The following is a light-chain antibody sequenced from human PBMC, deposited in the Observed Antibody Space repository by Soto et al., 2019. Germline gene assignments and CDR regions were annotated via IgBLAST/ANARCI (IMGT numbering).Light chain of an antibody. Sequence: DIQMTQSPSTLSASVGDRVTITCRASQSINNWLAWYQQKPGKAPKLLIYDASNLDSGVPSRFSGSGSGTEFTLTISSLRPDDFATYYCQQYNGYSGTFGQGTKVDNK. CDR3: QQYNGYSGT. V-gene: IGKV1-5*01. CDR2: DAS. J-gene: IGKJ1*01. CDR1: QSINNW.